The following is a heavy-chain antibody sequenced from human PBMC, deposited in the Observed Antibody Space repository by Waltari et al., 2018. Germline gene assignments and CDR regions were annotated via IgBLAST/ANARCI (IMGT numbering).Heavy chain of an antibody. CDR2: INVDGSRM. J-gene: IGHJ4*02. Sequence: EVQLVESGGDLVQPGGSLRLSCAASGFTLSNYWIHWVRQAPGKGLVWFSCINVDGSRMTYADSVKGRFTLARDNAKSTVYLQMSSLRAEDTALYYCVRVDNNGLEPFDYWGQGTLVTVSS. D-gene: IGHD1-1*01. CDR1: GFTLSNYW. CDR3: VRVDNNGLEPFDY. V-gene: IGHV3-74*01.